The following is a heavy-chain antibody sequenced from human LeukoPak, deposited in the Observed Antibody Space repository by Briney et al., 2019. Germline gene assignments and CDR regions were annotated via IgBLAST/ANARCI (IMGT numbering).Heavy chain of an antibody. V-gene: IGHV3-23*01. CDR2: ISGSGGST. D-gene: IGHD4-17*01. Sequence: HSGGSLRLSCAASGFNFSGYAMSWVRQAPGKGLEWVSAISGSGGSTYYADSVKGRFTISRDNSKNTLYLQVNSLRAEDTAVYYCAKGQTTVMAFDIWGQGTMVTVSS. CDR1: GFNFSGYA. CDR3: AKGQTTVMAFDI. J-gene: IGHJ3*02.